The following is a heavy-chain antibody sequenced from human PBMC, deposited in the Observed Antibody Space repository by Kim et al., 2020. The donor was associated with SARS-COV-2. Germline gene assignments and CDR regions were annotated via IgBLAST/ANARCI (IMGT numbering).Heavy chain of an antibody. CDR2: ICGTTGRT. Sequence: GGSLRLSCAASGFTFSSYAMTWVRRAPGKGLEWVSSICGTTGRTYYADSVKGRFTISRDNSRNTLDLQMNSLRAEDTAIYYCSRGDSYYDFLLGVWGQGTTVTVSS. CDR3: SRGDSYYDFLLGV. CDR1: GFTFSSYA. V-gene: IGHV3-23*01. D-gene: IGHD3-3*01. J-gene: IGHJ6*02.